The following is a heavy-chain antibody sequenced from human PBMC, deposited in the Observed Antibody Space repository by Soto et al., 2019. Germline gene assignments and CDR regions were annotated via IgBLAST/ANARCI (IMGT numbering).Heavy chain of an antibody. V-gene: IGHV3-21*01. D-gene: IGHD5-12*01. Sequence: EVQLVESGGGPVKPGGSLRLSCAASQFTFSIYSMNWVRQAPGKGLEWISSISSSSDYIYYADSVKGRFTISRDNAKNSLYLQLNSLRAEDTAVYYCARYPGRDGYNHFDYWGQGTLVTVSS. J-gene: IGHJ4*02. CDR1: QFTFSIYS. CDR2: ISSSSDYI. CDR3: ARYPGRDGYNHFDY.